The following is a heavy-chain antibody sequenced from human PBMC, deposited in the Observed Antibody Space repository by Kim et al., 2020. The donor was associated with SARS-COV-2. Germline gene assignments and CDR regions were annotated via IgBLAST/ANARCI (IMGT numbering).Heavy chain of an antibody. J-gene: IGHJ3*02. CDR3: ARGRLLYSSSSAQRTYNAFDI. CDR2: IIPIFGTS. D-gene: IGHD6-6*01. CDR1: GGTFSSYA. Sequence: SVKVSCKASGGTFSSYAISWVRQAPGQGLEWMGGIIPIFGTSNYAQKFQGRVTITADESTSTAYMELSSLRSEDTAVYYCARGRLLYSSSSAQRTYNAFDIWGQGTMVPVSS. V-gene: IGHV1-69*13.